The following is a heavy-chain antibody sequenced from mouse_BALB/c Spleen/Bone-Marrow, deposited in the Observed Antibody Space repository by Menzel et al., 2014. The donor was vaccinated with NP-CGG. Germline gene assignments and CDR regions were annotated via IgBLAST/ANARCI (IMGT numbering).Heavy chain of an antibody. V-gene: IGHV2-9*02. J-gene: IGHJ4*01. CDR2: IWAGGST. Sequence: VQLVESGPGLAAPSQSLSITCTVSGFSLTSYGVHRVRQPPGKVLEWLGVIWAGGSTNYNSALMSRLSISKDNSKSQVFLKMNSLQTDDTAMYYCARGSYYEGAMDYWGQGTSVTVSS. D-gene: IGHD1-1*01. CDR1: GFSLTSYG. CDR3: ARGSYYEGAMDY.